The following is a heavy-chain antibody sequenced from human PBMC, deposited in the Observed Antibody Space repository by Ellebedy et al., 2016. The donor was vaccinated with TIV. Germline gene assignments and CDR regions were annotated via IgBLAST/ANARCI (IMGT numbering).Heavy chain of an antibody. CDR3: AKKQAGGTAVTSAFDV. V-gene: IGHV3-30*19. Sequence: GESLKISXAASGFTFRTYGMGWVRQAPGKGLEWVAFIANNGKEKYYADSVKGRFTISRDDSKNTVYLQMNSLRDEDTARYYCAKKQAGGTAVTSAFDVWGQGTKVTVSS. CDR2: IANNGKEK. J-gene: IGHJ3*01. CDR1: GFTFRTYG. D-gene: IGHD4-11*01.